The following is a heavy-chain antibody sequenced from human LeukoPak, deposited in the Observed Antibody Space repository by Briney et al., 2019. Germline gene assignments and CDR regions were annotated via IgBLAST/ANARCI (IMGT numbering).Heavy chain of an antibody. J-gene: IGHJ4*02. CDR3: ATHPDGFWSGYSYYFDY. Sequence: PSETLSLTCTVSGGSISSSSYYWGWIRQPPGKGREWIGSIYYSGSTYYNPSLKRRVTISVHTSKNQFSLQLRSVTAADTAVYHCATHPDGFWSGYSYYFDYWGQGTLVPVSS. V-gene: IGHV4-39*01. D-gene: IGHD3-3*01. CDR1: GGSISSSSYY. CDR2: IYYSGST.